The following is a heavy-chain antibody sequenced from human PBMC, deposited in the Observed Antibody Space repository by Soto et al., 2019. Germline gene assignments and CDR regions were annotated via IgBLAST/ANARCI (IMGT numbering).Heavy chain of an antibody. CDR3: ARVGDYDFWSGYTFDY. CDR2: IYYSGST. J-gene: IGHJ4*02. CDR1: GGSISSGDYY. Sequence: SETLSLTCTVSGGSISSGDYYWSWIRQPPGKGLEWIGYIYYSGSTYYNPSLKSRVTLSVDTSKKQFSLKLSSVTASDTAVYYCARVGDYDFWSGYTFDYWGEGTLVDVSS. D-gene: IGHD3-3*01. V-gene: IGHV4-30-4*01.